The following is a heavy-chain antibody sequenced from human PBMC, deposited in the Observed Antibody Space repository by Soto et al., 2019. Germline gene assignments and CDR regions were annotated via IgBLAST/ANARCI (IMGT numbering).Heavy chain of an antibody. CDR3: ARDHPHSYGVYYFDY. V-gene: IGHV4-59*01. J-gene: IGHJ4*02. D-gene: IGHD5-18*01. Sequence: PSETLSLTCTVSGGSISSYYWSWIRKPPGKGLEWIGYIYYSGSTNYNPSLKSRVTISVDTSKNQVSLKVNSVTAADTAVYYCARDHPHSYGVYYFDYWGQGTPVTVSS. CDR1: GGSISSYY. CDR2: IYYSGST.